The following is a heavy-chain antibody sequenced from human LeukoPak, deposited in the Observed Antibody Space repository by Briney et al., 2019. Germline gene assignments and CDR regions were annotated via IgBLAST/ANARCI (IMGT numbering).Heavy chain of an antibody. CDR2: ISSSSSTI. CDR1: GFTFSSYS. CDR3: ARVAGYCSSTSCYVDY. J-gene: IGHJ4*02. Sequence: GGSLRLSCAASGFTFSSYSMNWVRQAPGKGLEWVSYISSSSSTIYYADSVKGRFTISRDNAKNSLYLQMNSLRAEDTAVYYCARVAGYCSSTSCYVDYWGQGTLVTVSS. D-gene: IGHD2-2*01. V-gene: IGHV3-48*01.